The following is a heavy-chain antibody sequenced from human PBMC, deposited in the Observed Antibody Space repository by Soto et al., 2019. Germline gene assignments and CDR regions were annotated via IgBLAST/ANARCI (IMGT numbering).Heavy chain of an antibody. Sequence: PSETLSLTCTVSGGSISSYYWSWIRQPPGKGLEWIGYIYYSGSTNYNPSLKSRVTISVDTSKNQFSLKLSSVTAADTAVYYCARHFEYSSSSYDYWGQGTLVTSPQ. CDR2: IYYSGST. CDR3: ARHFEYSSSSYDY. J-gene: IGHJ4*02. V-gene: IGHV4-59*08. CDR1: GGSISSYY. D-gene: IGHD6-6*01.